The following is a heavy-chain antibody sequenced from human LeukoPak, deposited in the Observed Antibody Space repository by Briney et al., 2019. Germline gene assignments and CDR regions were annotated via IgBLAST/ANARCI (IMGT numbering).Heavy chain of an antibody. Sequence: GGSLRLSCAASGFTFSSHNMNWDRHAPGKGLEGVSYISSSSSSIFYADSVMGRFTISRDNAKNSLYLQMNSLRDEDTAVYYCARDRSAGGGWPLFDSWGQGTLVTVSS. V-gene: IGHV3-48*02. J-gene: IGHJ4*02. CDR1: GFTFSSHN. D-gene: IGHD6-19*01. CDR2: ISSSSSSI. CDR3: ARDRSAGGGWPLFDS.